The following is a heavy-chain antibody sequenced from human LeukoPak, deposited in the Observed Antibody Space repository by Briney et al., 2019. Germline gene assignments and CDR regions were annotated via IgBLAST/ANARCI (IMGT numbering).Heavy chain of an antibody. V-gene: IGHV4-4*07. CDR1: GGSISSFY. D-gene: IGHD6-19*01. CDR2: IYTSGST. CDR3: ARASSADTGRGLDY. Sequence: SETPSLTCTVSGGSISSFYWSWIRQPAGKGLEWIGRIYTSGSTNYNPSLKSRVTMSVDTSKNQISLRLSSVTATDTAMNYCARASSADTGRGLDYWGQGTLVSVSS. J-gene: IGHJ4*02.